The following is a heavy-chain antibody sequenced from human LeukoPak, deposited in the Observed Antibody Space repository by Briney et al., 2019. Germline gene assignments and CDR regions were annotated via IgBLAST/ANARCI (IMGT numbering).Heavy chain of an antibody. Sequence: GGSLRLSCAASGFTFSNYGMHWVRQAPGKGLEWVAFIRYDGSSKFYADSVEGRFTISRDNSKNTLYLQVNSLRAEDTAVYYCARDRFLYYYDSSGYLHWGQGTLVTVSS. V-gene: IGHV3-30*02. CDR2: IRYDGSSK. D-gene: IGHD3-22*01. CDR3: ARDRFLYYYDSSGYLH. J-gene: IGHJ4*02. CDR1: GFTFSNYG.